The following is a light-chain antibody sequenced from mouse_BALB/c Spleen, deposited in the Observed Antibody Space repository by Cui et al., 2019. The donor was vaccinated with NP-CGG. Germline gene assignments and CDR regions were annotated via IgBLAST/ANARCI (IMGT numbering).Light chain of an antibody. J-gene: IGLJ1*01. CDR2: GIN. CDR3: ALWYSNHWV. V-gene: IGLV1*01. Sequence: QAVVTQESALTTSPGETVTLTCRSSTGAVTTSNYANWVQGKPDHLFTGLIGGINNRAPGVPARFSGSLIGDKAALTITGAQTEDEAIYFCALWYSNHWVFGGGTKLTVI. CDR1: TGAVTTSNY.